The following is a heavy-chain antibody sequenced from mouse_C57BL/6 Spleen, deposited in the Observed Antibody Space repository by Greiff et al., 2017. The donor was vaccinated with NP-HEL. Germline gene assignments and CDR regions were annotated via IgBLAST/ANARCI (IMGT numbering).Heavy chain of an antibody. Sequence: EVQLVESGGGLVKPGGSLKLSCAASGFTFSSYAMSWVRQTPEKSLEWVATISDGGGYTYYPHNVQGRFTISRDNAKNNPYLQMSHLKTEDTAVYAGAREGTTVVTRYAMDYWGQGTSVTVSS. CDR1: GFTFSSYA. J-gene: IGHJ4*01. V-gene: IGHV5-4*01. CDR2: ISDGGGYT. D-gene: IGHD1-1*01. CDR3: AREGTTVVTRYAMDY.